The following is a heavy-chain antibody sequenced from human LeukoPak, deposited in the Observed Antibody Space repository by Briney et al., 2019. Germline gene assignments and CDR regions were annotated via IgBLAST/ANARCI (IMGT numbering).Heavy chain of an antibody. CDR3: ARDSSLSQYSYGPGPFDY. J-gene: IGHJ4*02. CDR2: INAGNGNT. V-gene: IGHV1-3*01. CDR1: GYTFTSYA. D-gene: IGHD5-18*01. Sequence: GASVKVSCKASGYTFTSYAMHWVRQAPGQRLEWMGWINAGNGNTKYSQKFQGRVTITRDTSASTAYMELSSLRSEDTAVYYCARDSSLSQYSYGPGPFDYWGQGTLVTVSS.